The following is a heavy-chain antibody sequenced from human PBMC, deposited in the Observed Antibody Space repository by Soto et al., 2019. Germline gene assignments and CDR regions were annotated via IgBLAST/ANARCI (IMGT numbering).Heavy chain of an antibody. CDR3: SGGVGDAF. D-gene: IGHD1-26*01. V-gene: IGHV3-7*04. CDR2: INQDGSEK. J-gene: IGHJ4*02. Sequence: EVHLVESGGGLVQTGGSLRLSCAIFESTVSRDWMNWVRQAPGKGLEWVAHINQDGSEKYYVDSVKGRFTISRDNAKKSLYLQMNSLGPADTAMYYCSGGVGDAFWGQGTLVNVSS. CDR1: ESTVSRDW.